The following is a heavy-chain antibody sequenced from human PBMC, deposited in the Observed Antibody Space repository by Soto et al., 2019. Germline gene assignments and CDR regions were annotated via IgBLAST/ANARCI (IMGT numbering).Heavy chain of an antibody. D-gene: IGHD1-7*01. CDR3: ARDFNWNYDYWFDP. V-gene: IGHV4-30-4*01. CDR1: GGSISSGDYY. J-gene: IGHJ5*02. Sequence: PSETLSLTCTVSGGSISSGDYYWGWIRQPPGKGLEWSGYIYYSGSTYCNPSLKCRVTISVDTSKSQISLKLSSVTAADTAVYYCARDFNWNYDYWFDPWGQVTLVTVSS. CDR2: IYYSGST.